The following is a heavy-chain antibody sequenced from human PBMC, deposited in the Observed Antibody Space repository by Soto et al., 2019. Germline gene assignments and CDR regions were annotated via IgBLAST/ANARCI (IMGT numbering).Heavy chain of an antibody. D-gene: IGHD1-26*01. CDR3: AREASVLRGAFFDF. J-gene: IGHJ4*02. Sequence: KPSETLSLTCSVSGDSVTSGFYSWSWIRQPPGKGLEWIGYIFYSGGPYYNPSLKSRVTISVDTSKNQFSLNLSSVTAADTAVYFCAREASVLRGAFFDFWGQGNLVTVSS. CDR2: IFYSGGP. CDR1: GDSVTSGFYS. V-gene: IGHV4-61*01.